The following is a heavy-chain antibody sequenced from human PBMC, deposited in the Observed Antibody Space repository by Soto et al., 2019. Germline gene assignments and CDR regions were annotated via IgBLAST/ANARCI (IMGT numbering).Heavy chain of an antibody. V-gene: IGHV1-69*02. CDR1: GGTFSSYT. D-gene: IGHD6-13*01. CDR3: VAAGLVEYYFDY. J-gene: IGHJ4*02. CDR2: IIPILGIA. Sequence: QVQLVQSGAEVKKPGSPVKVSCKASGGTFSSYTISWVRQAPGQGLEWMGRIIPILGIANYAQKFQGRVTITADKSTSTAYMELSSLRSEDTAVYYCVAAGLVEYYFDYWGLGTLVTVSS.